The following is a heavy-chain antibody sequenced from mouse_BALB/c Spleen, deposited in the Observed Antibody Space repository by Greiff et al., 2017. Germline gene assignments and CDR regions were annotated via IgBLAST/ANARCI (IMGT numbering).Heavy chain of an antibody. J-gene: IGHJ2*01. CDR1: GYTFTSYW. CDR3: ARGGGITPYFDY. Sequence: QGQLQQSGAELAKPGASVKMSCKASGYTFTSYWMHWVKQRPGQGLEWIGYINPSTGYTEYNQKFKDKATLTADKSSSTAYMQLSSLTSEDSAVYYCARGGGITPYFDYWGQGTTLTVSS. CDR2: INPSTGYT. D-gene: IGHD2-4*01. V-gene: IGHV1-7*01.